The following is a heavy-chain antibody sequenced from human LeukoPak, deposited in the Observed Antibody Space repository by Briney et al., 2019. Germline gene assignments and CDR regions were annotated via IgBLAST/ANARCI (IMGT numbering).Heavy chain of an antibody. D-gene: IGHD2-2*01. J-gene: IGHJ3*02. CDR3: ARCSISYGYDAFDM. Sequence: GESLKISCSGSGYRFTNYWLGWVRQMPGKGLEWMGIIYPGDSDTRYSPSLQAQVTISAEKSISTPYLQWSSLKASDTAMYYCARCSISYGYDAFDMWGQGTMVTVSS. CDR1: GYRFTNYW. V-gene: IGHV5-51*01. CDR2: IYPGDSDT.